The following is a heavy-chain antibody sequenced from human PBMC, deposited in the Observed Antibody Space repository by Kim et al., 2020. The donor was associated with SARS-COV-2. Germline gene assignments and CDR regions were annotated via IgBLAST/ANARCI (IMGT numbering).Heavy chain of an antibody. D-gene: IGHD3-16*01. V-gene: IGHV3-23*01. Sequence: YSSDSVKGRFTISRDNSKNTLYLQMNSLRAEDTAVYYCAKDGDYYYGMDVWGQGTTVTVSS. J-gene: IGHJ6*02. CDR3: AKDGDYYYGMDV.